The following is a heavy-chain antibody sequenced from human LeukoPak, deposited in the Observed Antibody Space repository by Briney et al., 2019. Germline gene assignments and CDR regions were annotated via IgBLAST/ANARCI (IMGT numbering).Heavy chain of an antibody. CDR2: IYYSGST. V-gene: IGHV4-59*12. CDR3: ARETYCSSTSCYRSIDY. J-gene: IGHJ4*02. CDR1: GGSISSYY. D-gene: IGHD2-2*01. Sequence: PSETLSLTCTVSGGSISSYYWSWIRQPPGKGLEWIGYIYYSGSTNYNPSLKSRVTISVDTSKNQSSLKLSSVTAADTAVYYCARETYCSSTSCYRSIDYWGQGTLVTVSS.